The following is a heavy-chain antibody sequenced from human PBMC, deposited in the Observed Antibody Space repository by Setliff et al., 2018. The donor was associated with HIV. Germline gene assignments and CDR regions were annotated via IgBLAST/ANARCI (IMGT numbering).Heavy chain of an antibody. J-gene: IGHJ3*02. Sequence: SVKVSCKASGDTLTGYYIHWVRQAPGQGLEWMGGIIPIFGTTNYARKFQGRVTISADDSTSTAYMDLNDLRSEDTAVYYCARESEICGGDCHYAFDMWGHGTRVTVSS. V-gene: IGHV1-69*13. CDR2: IIPIFGTT. CDR1: GDTLTGYY. D-gene: IGHD2-21*02. CDR3: ARESEICGGDCHYAFDM.